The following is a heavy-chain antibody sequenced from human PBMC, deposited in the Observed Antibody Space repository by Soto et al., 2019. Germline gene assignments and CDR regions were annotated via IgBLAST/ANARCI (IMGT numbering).Heavy chain of an antibody. D-gene: IGHD6-19*01. J-gene: IGHJ5*02. V-gene: IGHV1-46*01. CDR3: ARSPTVAGRWFDP. Sequence: GASVKVSCKASGYTFTSYYMHWVRQAPGQGLEWMGMINPSGGSTSYAQKFQGRVTMTRDTSTSTVYMELSSLRSEDTAVYYCARSPTVAGRWFDPWGQGTLVTVSS. CDR1: GYTFTSYY. CDR2: INPSGGST.